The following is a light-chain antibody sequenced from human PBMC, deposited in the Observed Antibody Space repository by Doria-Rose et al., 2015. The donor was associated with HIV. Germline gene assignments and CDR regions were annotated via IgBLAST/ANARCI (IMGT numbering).Light chain of an antibody. CDR3: HQYGASWT. V-gene: IGKV3-20*01. J-gene: IGKJ1*01. Sequence: TQSLGTLSLSPGERATLSCRASQSFSSTYLAWYQQKLGQAPSLRIYDGSTRATGIPDRFSASGSGTDFTLTINRLEPEDFALYYCHQYGASWTFGQGTKVAI. CDR2: DGS. CDR1: QSFSSTY.